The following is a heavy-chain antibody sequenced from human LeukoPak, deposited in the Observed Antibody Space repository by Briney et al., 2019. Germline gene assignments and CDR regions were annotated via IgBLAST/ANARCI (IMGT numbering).Heavy chain of an antibody. CDR2: IYYSGST. J-gene: IGHJ3*02. CDR1: GGSISSYY. CDR3: ARHPGVVVTAYDAFDI. Sequence: SSETLSLTCTVSGGSISSYYWSWIRQPPGKGLEWIGYIYYSGSTNYNPSLKSRVTISVDTSKNQFSLKLSSVTAADTAVYYCARHPGVVVTAYDAFDIWGQGTMVTVSS. D-gene: IGHD2-21*02. V-gene: IGHV4-59*08.